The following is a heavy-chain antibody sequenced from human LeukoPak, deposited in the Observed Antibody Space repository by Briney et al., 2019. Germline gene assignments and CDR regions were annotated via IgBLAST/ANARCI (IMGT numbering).Heavy chain of an antibody. J-gene: IGHJ4*02. CDR3: ARDSGDSHCYDY. Sequence: SVKVSRKASGGTFSSYAISWVRQAPGQGLEWMGGIIPIFGTANYAQKFQGRVMITADESTSTAYMELSSLRSEDTAVYYCARDSGDSHCYDYWGQGTLVTVSS. CDR2: IIPIFGTA. D-gene: IGHD4-17*01. V-gene: IGHV1-69*13. CDR1: GGTFSSYA.